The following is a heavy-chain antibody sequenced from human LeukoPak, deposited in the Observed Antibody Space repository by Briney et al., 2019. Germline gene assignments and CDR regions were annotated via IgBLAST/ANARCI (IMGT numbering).Heavy chain of an antibody. Sequence: PSETLSLTCSVPGESFSDYYWSWIRQLPGKGLEWIGEINHGGTTNYNPSLKSRVSISVDTSKNQFSLKLSSLTAADTAVYYCARRKRELLYEYFRQWGQCTLVTVSS. J-gene: IGHJ1*01. CDR1: GESFSDYY. CDR2: INHGGTT. CDR3: ARRKRELLYEYFRQ. D-gene: IGHD1-26*01. V-gene: IGHV4-34*01.